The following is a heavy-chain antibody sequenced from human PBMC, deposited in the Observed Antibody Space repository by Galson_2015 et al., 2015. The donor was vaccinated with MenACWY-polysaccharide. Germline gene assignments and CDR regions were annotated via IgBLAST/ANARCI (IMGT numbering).Heavy chain of an antibody. V-gene: IGHV3-49*01. D-gene: IGHD3-22*01. CDR3: TRFSAYIHDNSCSFDAFDP. J-gene: IGHJ3*01. CDR1: GFTFGDYG. Sequence: SLRLSCAASGFTFGDYGVLWIRQAPGQGLEWISLISSKAYGGTTEYTVSVKGRFIMARAAYTRITDLHMNSLNTEDTAVYYCTRFSAYIHDNSCSFDAFDPWGQGTMVTVSS. CDR2: ISSKAYGGTT.